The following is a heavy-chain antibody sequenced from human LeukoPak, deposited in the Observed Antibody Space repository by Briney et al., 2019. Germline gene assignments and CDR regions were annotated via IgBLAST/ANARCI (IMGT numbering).Heavy chain of an antibody. J-gene: IGHJ4*02. CDR2: INHSGST. V-gene: IGHV4-34*01. CDR1: GGSFSGYY. CDR3: ARGRDPY. D-gene: IGHD5-24*01. Sequence: SETLSLTCAVYGGSFSGYYWTWIRQPPGRGLEWIGEINHSGSTNYNPSLKSRVTISVDTSTSQFSLKLNSVTAADTAMYYCARGRDPYWGQGTLVTVSS.